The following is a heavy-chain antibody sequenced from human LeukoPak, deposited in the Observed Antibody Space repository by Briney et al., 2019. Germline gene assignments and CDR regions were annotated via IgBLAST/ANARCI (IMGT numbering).Heavy chain of an antibody. V-gene: IGHV1-24*01. D-gene: IGHD1-20*01. CDR1: GYTLTELF. Sequence: ASVKVSCKVSGYTLTELFMHWVRQAPGKGLEWMGGFDPEDGETIYAQKFQGRVTMTEDTSTDTAYMELSSLRSEDTAVYYCATALHPYNWNSFDYWGQGTLVTVSS. CDR3: ATALHPYNWNSFDY. CDR2: FDPEDGET. J-gene: IGHJ4*02.